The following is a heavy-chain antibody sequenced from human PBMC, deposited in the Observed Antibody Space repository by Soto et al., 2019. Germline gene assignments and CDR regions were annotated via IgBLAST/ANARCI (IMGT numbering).Heavy chain of an antibody. CDR1: GFTFSSYS. J-gene: IGHJ5*02. CDR3: ARIAWGSYCISTSCRGWFDP. CDR2: ISSSSSYI. D-gene: IGHD2-2*01. V-gene: IGHV3-21*01. Sequence: EVQLVESGGGLVKPGGSLRLSCAASGFTFSSYSMNWVRQAPGKGLEWVSSISSSSSYIYYADSVKGRFTISRDNAKNSLYLQMNSLRAEDTAVYYCARIAWGSYCISTSCRGWFDPWGQGTLVTVSS.